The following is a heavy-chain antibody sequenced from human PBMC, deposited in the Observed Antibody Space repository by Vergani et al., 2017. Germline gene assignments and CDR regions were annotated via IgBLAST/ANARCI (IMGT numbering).Heavy chain of an antibody. Sequence: QVQLQESGPGLMKPSETLALTCTVSGGSVSSYYWSWIRQPPGKGLEWVGYSYYSGSIKYNPSLQSRVTISTDTSKNQFSLRLNSVTAADTAVYYCARVRYYTSGXYYNVDYYHYMDVGGKGTTVTVS. CDR1: GGSVSSYY. V-gene: IGHV4-59*02. CDR2: SYYSGSI. CDR3: ARVRYYTSGXYYNVDYYHYMDV. J-gene: IGHJ6*03. D-gene: IGHD3-10*01.